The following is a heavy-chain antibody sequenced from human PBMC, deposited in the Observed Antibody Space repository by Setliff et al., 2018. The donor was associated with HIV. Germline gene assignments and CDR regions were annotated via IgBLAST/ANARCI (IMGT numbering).Heavy chain of an antibody. J-gene: IGHJ4*02. CDR2: IFPDDSDT. CDR3: ARLGGDNSGYYQF. CDR1: GYSFSDYW. V-gene: IGHV5-51*01. Sequence: PGESLKISCKASGYSFSDYWIGWVRQMPGKGLEWMGIIFPDDSDTRYSPSFQGHVTISADKSISTAYLQWSSLKASDTAIYYCARLGGDNSGYYQFWGQGTLVTVSS. D-gene: IGHD3-22*01.